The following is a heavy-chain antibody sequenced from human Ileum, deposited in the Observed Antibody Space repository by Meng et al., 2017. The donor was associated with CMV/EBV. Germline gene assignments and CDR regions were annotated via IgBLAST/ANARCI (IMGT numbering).Heavy chain of an antibody. J-gene: IGHJ5*02. CDR2: ISSNADYI. Sequence: SCAAAGFLFRAETMNWVRQAPGRGLEWVSSISSNADYIYYAASVRGRFTISRDNAGNSVFLQMNNLRADDTAVYFCARGLTTSFANSWGQGTLVTVSS. CDR3: ARGLTTSFANS. V-gene: IGHV3-21*01. D-gene: IGHD1-14*01. CDR1: GFLFRAET.